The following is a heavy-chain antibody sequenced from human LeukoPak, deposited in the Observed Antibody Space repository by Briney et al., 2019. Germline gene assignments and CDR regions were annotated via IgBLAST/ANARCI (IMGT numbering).Heavy chain of an antibody. CDR1: GFTFSSYG. CDR3: AKEPRDFDY. V-gene: IGHV3-30*18. J-gene: IGHJ4*02. Sequence: PGGSLRLSCAASGFTFSSYGMHWVRQAPGKGLEWVAVISYDGSNKYYADSVKGRFTISRDNSKNTLYLQMNSLRAEDTAVYYCAKEPRDFDYWGQGTLVTVSS. CDR2: ISYDGSNK.